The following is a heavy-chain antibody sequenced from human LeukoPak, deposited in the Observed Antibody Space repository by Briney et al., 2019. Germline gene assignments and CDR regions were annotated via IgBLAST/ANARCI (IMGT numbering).Heavy chain of an antibody. CDR3: ARHDSGVDYADY. CDR1: GDSISSSSYD. D-gene: IGHD3-22*01. V-gene: IGHV4-39*01. Sequence: PSETLSLTCSVSGDSISSSSYDWDWIRQPPGQGLEWIGGIYSSGYTAYNPSLKSRVTLPVDTSKNQFSLKVSSVTAADTAVYYCARHDSGVDYADYWGQGTLVTVSS. J-gene: IGHJ4*02. CDR2: IYSSGYT.